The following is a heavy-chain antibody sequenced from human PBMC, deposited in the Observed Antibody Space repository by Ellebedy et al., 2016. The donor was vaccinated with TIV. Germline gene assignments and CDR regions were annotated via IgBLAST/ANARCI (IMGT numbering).Heavy chain of an antibody. V-gene: IGHV3-30*18. D-gene: IGHD6-13*01. CDR1: GFTFRTYG. CDR3: ANRRTAAAVPDY. Sequence: GGSLRLSXAASGFTFRTYGMHWVRQAPGKGLEWVASISYDGSTKYYADSVKGRFTISRDNSKNTLDLQMNSLRAEDTAVYYCANRRTAAAVPDYWGQGTLVTVSS. J-gene: IGHJ4*02. CDR2: ISYDGSTK.